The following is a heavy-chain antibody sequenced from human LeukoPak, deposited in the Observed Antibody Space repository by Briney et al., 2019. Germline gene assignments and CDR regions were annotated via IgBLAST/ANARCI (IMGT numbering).Heavy chain of an antibody. J-gene: IGHJ4*02. V-gene: IGHV3-53*01. D-gene: IGHD6-19*01. CDR1: GFTVSSNY. CDR2: IYSGGST. Sequence: GGSLRLSCAASGFTVSSNYMSWVRQAPGKGLEWVSVIYSGGSTYYADSVKGRFTISRDNAKNTLYLQLNSLRAEDTAVYYCAKVPFRQWLEYFDYWGQGTLVTVSS. CDR3: AKVPFRQWLEYFDY.